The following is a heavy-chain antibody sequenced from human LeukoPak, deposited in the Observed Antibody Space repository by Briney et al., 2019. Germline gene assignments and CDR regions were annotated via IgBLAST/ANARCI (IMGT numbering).Heavy chain of an antibody. J-gene: IGHJ4*02. CDR2: ISGSGGST. CDR1: GFTFSSYA. Sequence: GGSLRLSCAASGFTFSSYAMSWVRQAPGKGLEWVSAISGSGGSTYYADSVKGRFTISRDNSKNTLYLQMNSLRAEDTAVYYCAKDRLRDSSGYCYPPVFDYWGQGTLVTVSS. D-gene: IGHD3-22*01. V-gene: IGHV3-23*01. CDR3: AKDRLRDSSGYCYPPVFDY.